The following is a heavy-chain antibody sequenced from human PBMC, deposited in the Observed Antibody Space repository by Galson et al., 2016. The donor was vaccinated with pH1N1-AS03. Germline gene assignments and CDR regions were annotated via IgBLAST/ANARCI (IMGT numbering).Heavy chain of an antibody. D-gene: IGHD1-26*01. J-gene: IGHJ4*02. Sequence: SLRLSCAASGFTFSNVWMSWVRQAPGKGLEWVGRIRSKADGGTTDYAAPVKGRFTISRDGSKNTLYLQMNSLKIEDTALYYCTTDALGEYWGQGTLVTVSS. CDR1: GFTFSNVW. CDR3: TTDALGEY. CDR2: IRSKADGGTT. V-gene: IGHV3-15*01.